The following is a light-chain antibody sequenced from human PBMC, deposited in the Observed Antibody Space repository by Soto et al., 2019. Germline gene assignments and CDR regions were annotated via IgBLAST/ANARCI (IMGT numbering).Light chain of an antibody. V-gene: IGLV2-23*01. CDR1: SSDVGSYGL. CDR2: EAN. Sequence: QSALTQTASVSGSPGQSITISCTGSSSDVGSYGLVSWYQQYPGKAPKLMIYEANKRPSGVSNRFSGSKSGNTASLTISGLQAEDEADYYCCSYAASSLTTTLFGGGTKVTVL. J-gene: IGLJ2*01. CDR3: CSYAASSLTTTL.